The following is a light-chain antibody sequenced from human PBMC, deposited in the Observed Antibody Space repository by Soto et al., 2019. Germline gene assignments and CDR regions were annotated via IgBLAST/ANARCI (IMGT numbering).Light chain of an antibody. V-gene: IGKV3-20*01. CDR3: HQYGNSPWT. CDR2: DAS. CDR1: QSGFSTY. Sequence: ENVLTQSPGTLSLSPGERATLSCRASQSGFSTYLAWFQQKPGQAPRLLIYDASTRAAGVPGRFSGSGSATDFTLTIRGLEPEDFAVYYCHQYGNSPWTLGQGTLVE. J-gene: IGKJ1*01.